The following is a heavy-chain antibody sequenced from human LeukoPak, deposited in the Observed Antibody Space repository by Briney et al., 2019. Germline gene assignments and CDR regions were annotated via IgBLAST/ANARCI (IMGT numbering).Heavy chain of an antibody. J-gene: IGHJ6*04. CDR3: AKARPDGGYGYCTTTSCQSPGV. V-gene: IGHV3-23*01. D-gene: IGHD2-2*03. CDR2: IGDGGTT. CDR1: GFTFSDYS. Sequence: GGSLRLSCVASGFTFSDYSMSWVRQAPDKGLEWVSFIGDGGTTYNADSVKGRFTPSRDNSKNTLYLQMNNLRAEDTAVYYCAKARPDGGYGYCTTTSCQSPGVWSKGTTVTVSS.